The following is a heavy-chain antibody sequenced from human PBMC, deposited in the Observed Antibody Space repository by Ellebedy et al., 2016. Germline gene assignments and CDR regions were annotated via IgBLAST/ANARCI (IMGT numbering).Heavy chain of an antibody. D-gene: IGHD3-10*01. CDR1: GYTFTSYD. V-gene: IGHV1-8*01. CDR2: MNPNSGNT. J-gene: IGHJ6*02. CDR3: ARDHVLLWFGESMGYYYYGMDV. Sequence: ASVKVSCXASGYTFTSYDINWVRQATGQGLEWMGWMNPNSGNTGYAQKFQGRVTMTRNTSISTAYMELSSLRSEDTAVYYCARDHVLLWFGESMGYYYYGMDVWGQGTTVTVSS.